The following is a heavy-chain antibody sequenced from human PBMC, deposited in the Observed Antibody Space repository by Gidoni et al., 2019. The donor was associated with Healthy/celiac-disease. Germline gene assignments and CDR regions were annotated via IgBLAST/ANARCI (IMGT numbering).Heavy chain of an antibody. Sequence: QVQLVQSGSALKTPGASVKVSCKASGYTFTSYAMNWVRQAPGQGLEWIGWINHNTGNPTYAQGFTGRFVFSLDTSVSTAYLQISSLKAEDTAVYYCARAGSRDGYNYADYWGQGTLVTVSS. V-gene: IGHV7-4-1*02. CDR2: INHNTGNP. D-gene: IGHD5-12*01. J-gene: IGHJ4*02. CDR1: GYTFTSYA. CDR3: ARAGSRDGYNYADY.